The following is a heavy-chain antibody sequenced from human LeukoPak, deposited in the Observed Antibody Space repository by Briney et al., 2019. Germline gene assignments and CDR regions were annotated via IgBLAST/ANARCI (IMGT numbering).Heavy chain of an antibody. J-gene: IGHJ4*02. CDR2: ISGSGDST. V-gene: IGHV3-23*01. D-gene: IGHD2-2*01. CDR1: GFTFSSYA. CDR3: AKGDSGWAIVPAAIAY. Sequence: GGSLRLSCAASGFTFSSYAMSWVRLAPGRGLEWVSAISGSGDSTYYTDSVKGRFTISRANSKNSLYLQMNSLRAEDTAVYYCAKGDSGWAIVPAAIAYWGQGTLVTVSS.